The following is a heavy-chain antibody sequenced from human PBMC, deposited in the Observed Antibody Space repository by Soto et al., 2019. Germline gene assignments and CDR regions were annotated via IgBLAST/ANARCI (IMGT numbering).Heavy chain of an antibody. J-gene: IGHJ6*02. Sequence: ASVKVSCKASGYTFTGYYMHWVRQAPGQGLEWMGWINPNSGGTNYAQKFQGWVTMTRDTSISTAYMELSRLRSDDTAVYYCARESAYCSGGSCYPPYYYCGMDVWGQGTTVTVSS. V-gene: IGHV1-2*04. CDR3: ARESAYCSGGSCYPPYYYCGMDV. CDR1: GYTFTGYY. CDR2: INPNSGGT. D-gene: IGHD2-15*01.